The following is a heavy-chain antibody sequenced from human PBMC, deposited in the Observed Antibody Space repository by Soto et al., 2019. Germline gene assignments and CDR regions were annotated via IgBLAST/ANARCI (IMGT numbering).Heavy chain of an antibody. CDR3: AKDYYYGSGSYYVFDY. V-gene: IGHV3-23*01. Sequence: EVQLLESGGGLVQPGGSLRLSCAASGFTFSSYAMSWVRQAPGKGLEWVSAISGSGGSTYYADSVKGRFTISRDNSKNTLYLQMNSLRAEDTAVYYCAKDYYYGSGSYYVFDYWGQGTLVTVSS. J-gene: IGHJ4*02. CDR2: ISGSGGST. D-gene: IGHD3-10*01. CDR1: GFTFSSYA.